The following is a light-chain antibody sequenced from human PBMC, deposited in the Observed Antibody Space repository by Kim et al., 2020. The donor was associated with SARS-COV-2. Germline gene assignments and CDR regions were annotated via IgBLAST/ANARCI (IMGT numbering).Light chain of an antibody. CDR3: QHFYDFPRP. V-gene: IGKV1-33*01. Sequence: ASVGTRVIITCQASQDIGTYLNWYQHKPGTAPNILIYDASKLETGVPSRFSGSGSGTEFTFTITSLQPEDIATYYCQHFYDFPRPFGQGTKVDIK. CDR1: QDIGTY. CDR2: DAS. J-gene: IGKJ1*01.